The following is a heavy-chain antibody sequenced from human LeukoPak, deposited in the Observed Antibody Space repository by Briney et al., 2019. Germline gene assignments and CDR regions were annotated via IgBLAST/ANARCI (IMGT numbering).Heavy chain of an antibody. J-gene: IGHJ6*03. V-gene: IGHV4-59*01. D-gene: IGHD3-10*01. CDR1: GGSISSYY. CDR2: IYYSGST. Sequence: SETLSLTCTVSGGSISSYYWSWIRQPPGKGLEWIGYIYYSGSTNYNPSLKSRVTISVDTSKNQFSLKLSSVTAADTAVYYCAGAITYYYGSGSYYNHYYYYYMDVWGKGTTVTISS. CDR3: AGAITYYYGSGSYYNHYYYYYMDV.